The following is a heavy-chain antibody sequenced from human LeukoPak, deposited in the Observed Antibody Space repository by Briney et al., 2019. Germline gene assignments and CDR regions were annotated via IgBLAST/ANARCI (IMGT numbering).Heavy chain of an antibody. J-gene: IGHJ4*02. Sequence: GGSLRLSCAASGFTFSRYVMTWVRQAPGKGLEWVAVISYDGSNKYYADSVKGRFATSRDNAKNSLYLQMNSLRAEDTAVYYCARGSYYYGSGSHYDYWGQGTLVTVSS. V-gene: IGHV3-30*03. CDR1: GFTFSRYV. D-gene: IGHD3-10*01. CDR3: ARGSYYYGSGSHYDY. CDR2: ISYDGSNK.